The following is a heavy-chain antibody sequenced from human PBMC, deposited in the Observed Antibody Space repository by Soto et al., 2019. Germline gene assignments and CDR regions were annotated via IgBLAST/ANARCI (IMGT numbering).Heavy chain of an antibody. CDR1: GFTLDKYT. D-gene: IGHD3-9*01. Sequence: PVGSLRLSCAAFGFTLDKYTMGWVRQAPGKGMEWVTESFSSGGTQYADSVKGRFTISRDNSRNMVFLQMNGLRVEDTALHYCARAREPDGIWTLDTWGQGALVTVAS. V-gene: IGHV3-23*05. J-gene: IGHJ4*02. CDR2: SFSSGGT. CDR3: ARAREPDGIWTLDT.